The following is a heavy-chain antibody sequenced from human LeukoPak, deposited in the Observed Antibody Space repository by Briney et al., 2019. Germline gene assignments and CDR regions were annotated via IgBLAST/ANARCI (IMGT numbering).Heavy chain of an antibody. CDR3: ARENSRGRFDY. J-gene: IGHJ4*02. CDR2: TYYRSKWYN. CDR1: GDSVSSNSAA. Sequence: SQTLSLTCGISGDSVSSNSAAWNWTRQSPSRGLEWLGRTYYRSKWYNNYAVSVKSRITINPDSSKNQVSLQLNFVTPEDTAMYYCARENSRGRFDYWGQGTLVTVSP. V-gene: IGHV6-1*01. D-gene: IGHD6-19*01.